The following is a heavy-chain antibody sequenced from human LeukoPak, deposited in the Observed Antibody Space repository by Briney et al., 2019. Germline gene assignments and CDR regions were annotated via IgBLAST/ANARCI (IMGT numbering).Heavy chain of an antibody. CDR1: GFTLSTYG. J-gene: IGHJ4*02. D-gene: IGHD1-26*01. V-gene: IGHV3-33*01. CDR3: ARILVGATSFDY. Sequence: PGGSLRLSCAASGFTLSTYGMHWVRQAPGKGLEWVAVIWYDGSNKNHADSVKGRFTISRDNSKNTLYLQMNSLRAEDTALYYCARILVGATSFDYWGQGTLVTVSS. CDR2: IWYDGSNK.